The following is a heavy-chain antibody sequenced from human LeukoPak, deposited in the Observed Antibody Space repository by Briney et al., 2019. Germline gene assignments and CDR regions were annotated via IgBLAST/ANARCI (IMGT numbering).Heavy chain of an antibody. V-gene: IGHV3-23*01. CDR1: GFTFSSHG. J-gene: IGHJ4*02. CDR3: AKDDAWLQYGN. Sequence: GGSLRLSCAASGFTFSSHGMNCVRHAPGKGLEWVSGVSPNGVITYYADSVKGRFTISRDNSKGTVYLQMNSLRPEDTAVYYCAKDDAWLQYGNWGRGTLVTVSS. D-gene: IGHD5-24*01. CDR2: VSPNGVIT.